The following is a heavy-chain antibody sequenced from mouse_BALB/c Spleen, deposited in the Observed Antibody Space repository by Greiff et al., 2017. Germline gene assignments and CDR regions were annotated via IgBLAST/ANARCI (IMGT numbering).Heavy chain of an antibody. CDR1: GFNIKDTY. J-gene: IGHJ4*01. CDR2: IDPANGNT. CDR3: AKTVVESYAMDY. V-gene: IGHV14-3*02. Sequence: VQLKESGAELVKPGASVKLSCTASGFNIKDTYMHWVKQRPEQGLEWIGRIDPANGNTKYDPKFQGKATITADTSSNTAYLQLSSLTSEDTAVYYCAKTVVESYAMDYWGQGTSVTVSS. D-gene: IGHD1-1*01.